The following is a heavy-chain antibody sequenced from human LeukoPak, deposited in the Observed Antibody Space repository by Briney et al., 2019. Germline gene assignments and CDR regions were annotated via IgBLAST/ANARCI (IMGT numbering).Heavy chain of an antibody. CDR1: AYTLTSHF. CDR2: INPRGGST. D-gene: IGHD3-22*01. V-gene: IGHV1-46*01. J-gene: IGHJ3*02. CDR3: ARVKSYYYDTSDKDAFDI. Sequence: ASMKLSCNASAYTLTSHFMRWVRQAPGQGLEWMGIINPRGGSTSYTQKFQGRVTMARDTSTSTVYMELSSLRSEDTAVYYCARVKSYYYDTSDKDAFDIWGQGTMVTVSS.